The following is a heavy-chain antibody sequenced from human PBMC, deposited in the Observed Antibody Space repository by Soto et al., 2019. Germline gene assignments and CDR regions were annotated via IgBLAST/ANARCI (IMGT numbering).Heavy chain of an antibody. CDR3: AKDHFVDQLRFLLDY. CDR1: GFAFSGYA. D-gene: IGHD2-2*01. Sequence: EVQLLESGGGLVQPGGSLRMSCTASGFAFSGYAMNWVRQAPGKGLEWVSGISGSGGSTYYADSVKGRFTISRDNSKKTLYLHINSLRAEDAAIYYCAKDHFVDQLRFLLDYWGQGTLVTVSS. V-gene: IGHV3-23*01. CDR2: ISGSGGST. J-gene: IGHJ4*02.